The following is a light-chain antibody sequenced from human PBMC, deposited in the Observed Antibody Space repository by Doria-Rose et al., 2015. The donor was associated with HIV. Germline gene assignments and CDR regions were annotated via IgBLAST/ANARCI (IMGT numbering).Light chain of an antibody. CDR2: KAS. J-gene: IGKJ2*01. Sequence: PSTLSASVGDRVTITCRASQSISSWLAWYQQKPGKAPKLLIYKASTLESGVPSRFSGSASGTDFTLTISSLQPDDFATYYCQQYNDYPRTFGQGTKLEI. CDR3: QQYNDYPRT. V-gene: IGKV1-5*03. CDR1: QSISSW.